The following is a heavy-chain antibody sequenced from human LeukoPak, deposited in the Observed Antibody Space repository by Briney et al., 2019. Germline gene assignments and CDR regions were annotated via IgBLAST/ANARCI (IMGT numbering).Heavy chain of an antibody. V-gene: IGHV3-20*01. CDR3: ARDPDYYGSGSYWDY. Sequence: GGSLRLSCAASGFTFDDYGMSWVRQAPGKGLEWVSGINWNGGSTGYADSVKGRFTISGDNAKNSLYLQMNSLRAEDTALYHCARDPDYYGSGSYWDYWGQGTLVTVSS. J-gene: IGHJ4*02. CDR1: GFTFDDYG. D-gene: IGHD3-10*01. CDR2: INWNGGST.